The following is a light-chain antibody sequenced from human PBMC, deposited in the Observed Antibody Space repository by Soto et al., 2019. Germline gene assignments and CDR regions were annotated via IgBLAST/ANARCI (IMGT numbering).Light chain of an antibody. J-gene: IGKJ2*01. V-gene: IGKV1-5*03. CDR1: QSISSW. CDR2: KAS. Sequence: DIQMAQSPSTLSASVGDRDTITCRASQSISSWLAWYQQKPGKAPKVLIYKASSLESGVPSRFSGSGSGTEFTLTISSLQPDDFTTYYCQQYHSLNTFGQGTKLEI. CDR3: QQYHSLNT.